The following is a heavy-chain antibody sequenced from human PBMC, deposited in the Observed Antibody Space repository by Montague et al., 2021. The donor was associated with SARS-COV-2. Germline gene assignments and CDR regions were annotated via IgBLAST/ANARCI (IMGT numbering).Heavy chain of an antibody. D-gene: IGHD3-10*01. CDR3: ARGVLVRRPYFGLDV. Sequence: SETLSLTCVVSGGSLSGYYWSWIRQSPGKGLEWIGEINYSGSTYYNPSLKSRVSITTDTSKKQFTLKLSSVIAADTAVYYCARGVLVRRPYFGLDVWGQGTTVTVFS. CDR2: INYSGST. CDR1: GGSLSGYY. J-gene: IGHJ6*02. V-gene: IGHV4-34*01.